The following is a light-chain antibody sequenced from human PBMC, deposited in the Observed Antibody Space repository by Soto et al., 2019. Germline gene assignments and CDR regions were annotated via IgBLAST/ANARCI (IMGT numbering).Light chain of an antibody. J-gene: IGKJ4*01. CDR1: QAFVFY. Sequence: DIQVTQSPSSLSASLGERVTITCRANQAFVFYLACFQQQPGKVLKLLFYVASVLQSGVPFRFIGSVFGTVFTLSISSLQPEDIATYYCQKYNSAPLTFGGGTKVDIK. CDR3: QKYNSAPLT. V-gene: IGKV1-27*01. CDR2: VAS.